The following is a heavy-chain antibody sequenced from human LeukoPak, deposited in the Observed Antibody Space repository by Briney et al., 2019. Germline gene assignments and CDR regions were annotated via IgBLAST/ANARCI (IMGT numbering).Heavy chain of an antibody. V-gene: IGHV4-30-4*01. CDR2: IYYSGST. Sequence: PSGTLSLTCTVSGGSISSGDYYWSWIRQPPGKGLEWIGYIYYSGSTYYNPSLKSRVTISVDTSKNQFSLKLSSVTAADTAVYYCARGLGEFPDAFDIWGQGTMVTVSS. J-gene: IGHJ3*02. CDR3: ARGLGEFPDAFDI. CDR1: GGSISSGDYY. D-gene: IGHD3-16*01.